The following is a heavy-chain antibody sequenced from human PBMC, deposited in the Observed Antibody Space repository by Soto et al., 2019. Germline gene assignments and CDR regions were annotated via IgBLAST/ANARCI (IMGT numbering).Heavy chain of an antibody. Sequence: EVQVVESGGGLVKTGGSLRLSCNFTFSMYSMNWVRQAPGKGLEWVASISGGSAFIKYADSVKGRFSISRDNAKNSVSLQMNSLRAEDTAMYYCTRDQGGSYDSWFDPWGRGTLVTVSS. CDR1: FTFSMYS. CDR2: ISGGSAFI. V-gene: IGHV3-21*01. D-gene: IGHD1-26*01. CDR3: TRDQGGSYDSWFDP. J-gene: IGHJ5*02.